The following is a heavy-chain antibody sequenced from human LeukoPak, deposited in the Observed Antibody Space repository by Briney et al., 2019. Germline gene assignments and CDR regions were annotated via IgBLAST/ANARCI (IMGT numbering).Heavy chain of an antibody. CDR2: IYHSGST. CDR1: GYSISSGYY. V-gene: IGHV4-38-2*01. J-gene: IGHJ2*01. Sequence: SETLSLTCAVSGYSISSGYYWGWIRQPPGKGLEWIGSIYHSGSTYYNPSLKSRVTISVDTSKNQFSLKLGSVTAADTAVYYCARTIGSGSYYPYWYFDLWGRGTLVTVSS. D-gene: IGHD3-10*01. CDR3: ARTIGSGSYYPYWYFDL.